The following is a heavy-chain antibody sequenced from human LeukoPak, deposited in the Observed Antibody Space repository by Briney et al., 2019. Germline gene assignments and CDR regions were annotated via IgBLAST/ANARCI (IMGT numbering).Heavy chain of an antibody. CDR1: GFTFSSYS. CDR2: ISSSSSYI. CDR3: ARDLYDILTGYYSDY. J-gene: IGHJ4*02. D-gene: IGHD3-9*01. V-gene: IGHV3-21*01. Sequence: GSLRLSCAASGFTFSSYSMNWVRQAPGKGLEWVSSISSSSSYIYYADSVKGRFTISRDNAKNSLYLQMNSLRAEDTAVYYCARDLYDILTGYYSDYWGQGTLVTVSS.